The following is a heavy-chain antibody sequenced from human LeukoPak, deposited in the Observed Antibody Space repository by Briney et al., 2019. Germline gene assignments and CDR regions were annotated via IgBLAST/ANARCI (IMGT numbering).Heavy chain of an antibody. J-gene: IGHJ4*02. D-gene: IGHD2/OR15-2a*01. CDR1: GFMISKSW. V-gene: IGHV3-48*03. CDR2: INSSGRTI. Sequence: PGGSLRLSCEASGFMISKSWMNWVRQAPGKGLEWISYINSSGRTIYYADSVKGRFTISRDNAKNSLYLQMHSLRAEDTAVYYCARSHSTFYGGLYWGQGTLVTVSS. CDR3: ARSHSTFYGGLY.